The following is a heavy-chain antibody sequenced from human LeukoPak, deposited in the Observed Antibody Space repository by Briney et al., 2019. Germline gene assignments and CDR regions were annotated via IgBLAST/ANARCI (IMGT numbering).Heavy chain of an antibody. CDR3: ARGGKKYYYDSSGSIY. CDR1: GFTFDDYA. D-gene: IGHD3-22*01. V-gene: IGHV3-9*01. Sequence: GRSLRLSCAASGFTFDDYAMHWVRQAPGKGLEWVSGISWNSGSIGYADSVKGRFTISRDNAKNSLYLQMNSLRAEDTALYHCARGGKKYYYDSSGSIYWGQGTLVTVSS. J-gene: IGHJ4*02. CDR2: ISWNSGSI.